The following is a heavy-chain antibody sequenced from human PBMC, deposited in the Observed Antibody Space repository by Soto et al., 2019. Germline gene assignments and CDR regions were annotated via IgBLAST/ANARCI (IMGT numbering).Heavy chain of an antibody. CDR1: GGSIRSYY. J-gene: IGHJ6*02. CDR3: ARDQGGSSWIYGMDV. CDR2: IYYSGST. D-gene: IGHD6-6*01. Sequence: SETLSLTCTVSGGSIRSYYWSWIRQPPGKGLEWIGYIYYSGSTYYSPSLKSRVTISVDTSKNQFSLKLSSVTAADTAVYYCARDQGGSSWIYGMDVWGQGTRVTVSS. V-gene: IGHV4-30-4*08.